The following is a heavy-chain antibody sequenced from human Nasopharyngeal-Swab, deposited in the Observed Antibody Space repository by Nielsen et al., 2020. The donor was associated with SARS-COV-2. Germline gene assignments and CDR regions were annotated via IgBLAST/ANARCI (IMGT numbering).Heavy chain of an antibody. CDR1: GFSVSSNY. CDR3: AKARRTDTYGFESFDY. D-gene: IGHD5-18*01. CDR2: IYSGGAT. Sequence: GESLKISCVVPGFSVSSNYMSWVRQAPGKGLEWVSVIYSGGATYYADSVKGRFTISRDNSKNTLSLQMNSLRAEDTAVYYCAKARRTDTYGFESFDYWGQGTLVTVSS. J-gene: IGHJ4*02. V-gene: IGHV3-53*01.